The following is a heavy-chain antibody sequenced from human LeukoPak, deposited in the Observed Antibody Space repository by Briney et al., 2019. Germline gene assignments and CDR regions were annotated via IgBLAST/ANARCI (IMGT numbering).Heavy chain of an antibody. CDR1: GFTVSSNY. Sequence: PGGSLRLSCAASGFTVSSNYMSWVRQAPGKGLEWVSVIYTDGSTYYADSVKGRFTISRDNSKNTLYLQMNSLRAEDTAVYYCANGDPPRRGSAAAFDYWGQGTLVTVSS. J-gene: IGHJ4*02. CDR2: IYTDGST. CDR3: ANGDPPRRGSAAAFDY. V-gene: IGHV3-53*01. D-gene: IGHD2-2*01.